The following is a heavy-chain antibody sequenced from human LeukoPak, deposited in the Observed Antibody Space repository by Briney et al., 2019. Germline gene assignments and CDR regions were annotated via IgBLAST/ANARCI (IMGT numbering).Heavy chain of an antibody. CDR1: GFTFSSYG. Sequence: PGGSLRLSCAASGFTFSSYGMHWVRQAPGKGLEWVAVISYDGSNKYYADSVKGRFTISRDNSKNTLYLQMNSLRAEDTAVYYCAKDSSMVRGVPGAFDIWGQGTMVTVSS. CDR2: ISYDGSNK. J-gene: IGHJ3*02. CDR3: AKDSSMVRGVPGAFDI. V-gene: IGHV3-30*18. D-gene: IGHD3-10*01.